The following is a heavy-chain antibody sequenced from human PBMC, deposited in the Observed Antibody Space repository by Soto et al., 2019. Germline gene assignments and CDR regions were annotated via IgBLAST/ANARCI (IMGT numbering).Heavy chain of an antibody. Sequence: ASVKVSCKASGGTFSSYAISWVRQAPGQGLEWMGGIIPIFGTANYAQKFQGRVTITADESTSTAYMELSSLRSEDTAVYYCARGGWFGDPTAFDIWGQGTMVTVSS. CDR1: GGTFSSYA. CDR3: ARGGWFGDPTAFDI. J-gene: IGHJ3*02. V-gene: IGHV1-69*13. D-gene: IGHD3-10*01. CDR2: IIPIFGTA.